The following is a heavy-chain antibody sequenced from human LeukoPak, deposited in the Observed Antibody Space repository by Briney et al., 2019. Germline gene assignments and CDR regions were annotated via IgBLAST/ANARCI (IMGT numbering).Heavy chain of an antibody. D-gene: IGHD3-22*01. CDR3: ATSRASYYYDSSGEETDY. V-gene: IGHV1-2*02. J-gene: IGHJ4*02. CDR1: GYTFTGYY. CDR2: INPNSGGT. Sequence: GASVKVSCKASGYTFTGYYMHWVRQAPGQGLEWMGWINPNSGGTNYAQKFQGRVTMTRDTSISTAYMELSRLRSDDTAVYYCATSRASYYYDSSGEETDYWGQGTLVTVSS.